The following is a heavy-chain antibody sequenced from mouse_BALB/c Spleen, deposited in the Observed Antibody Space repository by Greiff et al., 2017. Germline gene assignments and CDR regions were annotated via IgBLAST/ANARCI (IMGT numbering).Heavy chain of an antibody. CDR3: TRSGTGKGTWFAY. CDR1: GYTFTSYY. J-gene: IGHJ3*01. V-gene: IGHV1S81*02. Sequence: VQLQQSGAELVKPGASVKLSCKASGYTFTSYYMYWVKQRPGQGLEWIGEINPSNGGTNFNEKFKSKATLTVDKSSSTAYMQLSSLTSEDSAVYYCTRSGTGKGTWFAYWGQGTLVTVSA. CDR2: INPSNGGT. D-gene: IGHD4-1*01.